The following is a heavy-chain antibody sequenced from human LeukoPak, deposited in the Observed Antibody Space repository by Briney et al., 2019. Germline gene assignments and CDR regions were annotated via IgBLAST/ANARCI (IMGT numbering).Heavy chain of an antibody. CDR3: ASAYYYGSGSYLY. CDR1: GGSIRSYY. V-gene: IGHV4-4*09. Sequence: SETLSLTCTVSGGSIRSYYWSWIRQPPGKGLEWIGDIFDSGSTNYNPSLKSRVTISVDTSKNQFSLKLSSVTAADTAVYYCASAYYYGSGSYLYWGQGTLVTVSS. J-gene: IGHJ4*02. CDR2: IFDSGST. D-gene: IGHD3-10*01.